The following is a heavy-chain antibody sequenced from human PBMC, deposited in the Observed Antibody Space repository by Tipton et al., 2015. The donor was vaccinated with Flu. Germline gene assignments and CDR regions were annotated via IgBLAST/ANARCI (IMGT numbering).Heavy chain of an antibody. J-gene: IGHJ4*02. V-gene: IGHV4-61*02. CDR2: LYNSGGP. Sequence: TLSLTCTVSGGSITSGNYYWSWIRQPAGKGLEWIGRLYNSGGPKYNPTLKSRVTISVDTSKNQFSLKLNSVTAADTAVYYCARRQSTSPWGLDYFDYWGQGTLVTVSS. CDR1: GGSITSGNYY. CDR3: ARRQSTSPWGLDYFDY. D-gene: IGHD2-2*01.